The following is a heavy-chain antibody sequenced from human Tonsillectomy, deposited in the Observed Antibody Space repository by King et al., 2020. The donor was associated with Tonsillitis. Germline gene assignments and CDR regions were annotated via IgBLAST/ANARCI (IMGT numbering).Heavy chain of an antibody. Sequence: VQLVESGGGVVQPGRSLRLSCAASGFTFSSYGMHWVRQAPGKGLEWVAAIWYDGSTQYYADSVKGRFTLSRDNSKNALYLQMNTLRAEDTAMYYCARVGAAYYYYMDVWGKGTTVTVSS. CDR1: GFTFSSYG. CDR2: IWYDGSTQ. CDR3: ARVGAAYYYYMDV. V-gene: IGHV3-33*08. D-gene: IGHD4/OR15-4a*01. J-gene: IGHJ6*03.